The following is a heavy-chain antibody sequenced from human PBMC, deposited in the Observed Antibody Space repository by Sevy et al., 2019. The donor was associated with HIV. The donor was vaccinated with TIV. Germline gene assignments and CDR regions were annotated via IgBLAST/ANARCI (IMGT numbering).Heavy chain of an antibody. CDR3: AGGRYDSSGSFDAFDI. J-gene: IGHJ3*02. CDR1: GFTFSSYA. CDR2: IFGDGDIT. V-gene: IGHV3-23*01. D-gene: IGHD3-22*01. Sequence: GGSLRLSCAASGFTFSSYAMSWVRQAPGKGLEWVSSIFGDGDITYYADSVKGRFTISRDKSKNTLYLQMHSLRAEDTAVYYCAGGRYDSSGSFDAFDIWGQGTMVTVSS.